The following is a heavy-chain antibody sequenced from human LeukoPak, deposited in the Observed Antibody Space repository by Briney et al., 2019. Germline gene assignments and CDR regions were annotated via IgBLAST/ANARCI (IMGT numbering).Heavy chain of an antibody. J-gene: IGHJ4*02. D-gene: IGHD2-2*01. V-gene: IGHV3-23*01. CDR1: GFTFSSYA. Sequence: PGGSLRLSCAASGFTFSSYAMSWVREAPGKGLEWVSAISGSGGSTYYADSVKGRFTISRDNSKNTLYLQMNSLRAEDTAVYYCAKDLRPSIVVVPAAYVGADYWGQGTLVTVSS. CDR3: AKDLRPSIVVVPAAYVGADY. CDR2: ISGSGGST.